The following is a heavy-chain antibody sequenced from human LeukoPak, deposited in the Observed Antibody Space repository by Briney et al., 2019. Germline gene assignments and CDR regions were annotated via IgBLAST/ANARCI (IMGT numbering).Heavy chain of an antibody. V-gene: IGHV3-30*02. Sequence: GGSLRLSCAASGFSFRTYGMHWVRQAPGKGLEWVAFTRYDESNKFYRDSVKGRFTISRDNSKNTLYLQMNSLRAEDTAVYYCARGRDRFDPWGQGTLVTVSS. J-gene: IGHJ5*02. D-gene: IGHD5-24*01. CDR1: GFSFRTYG. CDR3: ARGRDRFDP. CDR2: TRYDESNK.